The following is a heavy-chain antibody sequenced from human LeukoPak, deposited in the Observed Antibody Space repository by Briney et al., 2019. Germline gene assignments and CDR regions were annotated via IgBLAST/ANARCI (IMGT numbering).Heavy chain of an antibody. CDR3: ARVPGWTAAAGTEDFDY. CDR1: GYTFTSYG. J-gene: IGHJ4*02. D-gene: IGHD6-13*01. V-gene: IGHV1-18*01. Sequence: GESLKISCKGSGYTFTSYGISWVRQAPGQGLEWMGWISAYNGNTNYAQKLQGRVTMTTDTSTSTAYMELRSLRSDDTAVYYCARVPGWTAAAGTEDFDYWGQGTLVTVSS. CDR2: ISAYNGNT.